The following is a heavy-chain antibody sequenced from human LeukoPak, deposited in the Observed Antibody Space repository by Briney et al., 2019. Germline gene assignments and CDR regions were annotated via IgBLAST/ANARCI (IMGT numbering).Heavy chain of an antibody. CDR3: ARDFKQLVVIFDY. CDR2: IYYSGST. CDR1: GGSISSSSYY. J-gene: IGHJ4*02. Sequence: PSETLSLTCTVSGGSISSSSYYWGWIRQPPGKGLEWIGSIYYSGSTYYNPSLKSRVTISVDTSKNQFSLKLSSVTAADTAVYYCARDFKQLVVIFDYWGQGTLVTVSS. V-gene: IGHV4-39*07. D-gene: IGHD6-6*01.